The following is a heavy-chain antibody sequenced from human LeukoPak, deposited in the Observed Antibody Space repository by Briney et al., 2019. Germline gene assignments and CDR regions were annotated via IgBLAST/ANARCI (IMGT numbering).Heavy chain of an antibody. CDR3: AKTVGSGWYGDFDY. Sequence: GGSLRLSCAASGSTFSSYAMSWVRQAPGKGLEWVSAISGSGGSTYYADSVKGRFTISGDNSKNTLYLQMNSLRAEDTAVYYCAKTVGSGWYGDFDYWGQGTLVTVSS. V-gene: IGHV3-23*01. CDR1: GSTFSSYA. CDR2: ISGSGGST. D-gene: IGHD6-19*01. J-gene: IGHJ4*02.